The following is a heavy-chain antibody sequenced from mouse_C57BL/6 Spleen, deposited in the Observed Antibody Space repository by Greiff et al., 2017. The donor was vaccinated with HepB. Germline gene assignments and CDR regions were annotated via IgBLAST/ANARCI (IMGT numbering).Heavy chain of an antibody. D-gene: IGHD2-5*01. CDR3: ARGPAYYSNYEDYFDY. Sequence: VQLKESGPGLVKPSQSLSLTCSVTGYSITSGYYWNWIRQFPGNKLEWMGYISYDGSNNYNPSLKNRISITRDTSKNQFFLKLNSVTTEDTATYYCARGPAYYSNYEDYFDYWGQGTTLTVSS. J-gene: IGHJ2*01. CDR2: ISYDGSN. V-gene: IGHV3-6*01. CDR1: GYSITSGYY.